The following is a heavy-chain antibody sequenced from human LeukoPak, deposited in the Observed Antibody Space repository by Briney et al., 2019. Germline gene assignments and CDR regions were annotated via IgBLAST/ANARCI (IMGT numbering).Heavy chain of an antibody. V-gene: IGHV3-9*01. Sequence: GGSLRLSCAASGFTFDDYAMHWVRQAPGKGLEWVSGTSWNSGSIGYADSVKGRFTISRDNAKNSLYLQMNSLRAEDTALYYCAKAGTYSSGWTHNWFDPWGQGTLVTVSS. D-gene: IGHD6-19*01. CDR2: TSWNSGSI. CDR3: AKAGTYSSGWTHNWFDP. J-gene: IGHJ5*02. CDR1: GFTFDDYA.